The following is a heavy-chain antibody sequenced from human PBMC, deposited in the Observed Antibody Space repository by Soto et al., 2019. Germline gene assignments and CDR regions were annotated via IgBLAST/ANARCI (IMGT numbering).Heavy chain of an antibody. V-gene: IGHV3-23*01. CDR1: GFTFRSFA. Sequence: WRSLRLACAAFGFTFRSFAMSWVRQAPGKGLELVSAIGGSGGSTYYADFVKGRFPLFRNNVQKTMELQIDRLSADDTAVLYCAKGESRSGSSPFAYCGQRTL. J-gene: IGHJ4*03. CDR2: IGGSGGST. CDR3: AKGESRSGSSPFAY. D-gene: IGHD3-3*01.